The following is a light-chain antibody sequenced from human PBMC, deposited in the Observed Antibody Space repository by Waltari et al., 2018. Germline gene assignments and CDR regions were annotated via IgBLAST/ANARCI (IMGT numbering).Light chain of an antibody. Sequence: DIPLTQSPSTLSASVGDSVPIPCRASQNINSWLAWYQQKPGKAPKLLIDQASSLESGVPSRFRGSGSGTEFTLTISSLKPDDFATYDCQQYHIYAPTFGGGTKVEIK. CDR1: QNINSW. V-gene: IGKV1-5*03. CDR2: QAS. J-gene: IGKJ4*01. CDR3: QQYHIYAPT.